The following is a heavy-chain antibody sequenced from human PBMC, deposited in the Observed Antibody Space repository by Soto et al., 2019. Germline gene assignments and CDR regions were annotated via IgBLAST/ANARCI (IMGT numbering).Heavy chain of an antibody. CDR1: GGSISSYY. V-gene: IGHV4-59*01. CDR3: ARGYYDSSGYYYGFDY. CDR2: TYYSGST. D-gene: IGHD3-22*01. Sequence: PSETLSLTCTVSGGSISSYYWSWIRQPPGKGLEWIGYTYYSGSTNYNPSLKSRVTISVDTSKNQFSLKLSSVTAADTAVYYCARGYYDSSGYYYGFDYWGQGTLVTVSS. J-gene: IGHJ4*02.